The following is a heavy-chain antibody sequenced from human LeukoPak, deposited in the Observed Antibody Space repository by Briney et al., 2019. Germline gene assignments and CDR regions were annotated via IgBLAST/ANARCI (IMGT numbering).Heavy chain of an antibody. CDR3: ARDAGGIAAVDFDY. V-gene: IGHV3-21*01. CDR2: ISSSSSYI. D-gene: IGHD6-13*01. J-gene: IGHJ4*02. CDR1: GFTVSSNY. Sequence: GGSLRLSCAASGFTVSSNYMSWVRQAPGKGLEWVSSISSSSSYIYYADSVKGRFTISRDNAKNSLYLQMNSLRAEDTAVYYCARDAGGIAAVDFDYWGQGTLVPVSS.